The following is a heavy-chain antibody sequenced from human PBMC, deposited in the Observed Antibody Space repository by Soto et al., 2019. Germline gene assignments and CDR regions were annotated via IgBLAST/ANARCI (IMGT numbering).Heavy chain of an antibody. CDR1: GFTFEDNA. V-gene: IGHV3-9*01. J-gene: IGHJ6*02. Sequence: EVQLVESGGDLVQPGGSLRLSCAASGFTFEDNAMYWVRQAPGKGLEWVSGISGNTGIIGYADSVKGRFTISRDNAKNPLYLQMISLRVEDTALYYCAKDRGGTYDFWNGYNSVYGMDVWGQGTTVTVSS. D-gene: IGHD3-3*01. CDR3: AKDRGGTYDFWNGYNSVYGMDV. CDR2: ISGNTGII.